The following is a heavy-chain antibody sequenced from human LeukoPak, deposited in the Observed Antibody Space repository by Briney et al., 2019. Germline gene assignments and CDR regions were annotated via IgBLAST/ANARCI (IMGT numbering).Heavy chain of an antibody. V-gene: IGHV1-18*01. D-gene: IGHD4-23*01. J-gene: IGHJ4*02. CDR3: ARDPARYGGNSDGWFRFDY. Sequence: GASVKVSCKASGYTFTSYGISWVRQAPGQGLEWMGWISAYNGNTNYAQKLQGRVTMTTDTSTSTAYMELRSLRSDDTAVYYCARDPARYGGNSDGWFRFDYWGQGTLVTVSS. CDR1: GYTFTSYG. CDR2: ISAYNGNT.